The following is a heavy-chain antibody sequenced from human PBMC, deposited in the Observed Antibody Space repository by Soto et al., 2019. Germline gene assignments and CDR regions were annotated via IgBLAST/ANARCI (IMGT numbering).Heavy chain of an antibody. CDR2: IYPCDSDT. V-gene: IGHV5-51*01. D-gene: IGHD6-6*01. Sequence: GESLKISCKGSGYSFTSYWIGWVRQMPGKGLEWMGIIYPCDSDTKYSPSFQGQVTISADKSIITAYLQWSSLKASDTAMYYCARRHLVEDAFDIWGQGTMVTVSS. J-gene: IGHJ3*02. CDR3: ARRHLVEDAFDI. CDR1: GYSFTSYW.